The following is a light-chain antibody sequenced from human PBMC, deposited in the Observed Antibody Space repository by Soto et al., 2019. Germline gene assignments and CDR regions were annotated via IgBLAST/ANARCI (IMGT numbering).Light chain of an antibody. J-gene: IGLJ1*01. CDR1: NSDVGGYDY. Sequence: QSALTQPRSVSGSPGQSVTISCTGTNSDVGGYDYVSWYQQHPGKAPKLIIYDVNRRPSGVPDRFSGSKSGETASLTISGLQAEDEGDYDCCSFAGGSTLYVFGTGTKLTVL. CDR3: CSFAGGSTLYV. V-gene: IGLV2-11*01. CDR2: DVN.